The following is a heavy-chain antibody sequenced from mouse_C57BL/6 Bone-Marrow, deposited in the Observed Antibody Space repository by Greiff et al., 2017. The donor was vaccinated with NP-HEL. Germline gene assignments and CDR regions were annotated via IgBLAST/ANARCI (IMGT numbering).Heavy chain of an antibody. D-gene: IGHD1-1*01. CDR1: GYAFSSSW. CDR2: IYPGDGDT. V-gene: IGHV1-82*01. Sequence: QVQLQQSGPELVKPGASVKISCKASGYAFSSSWMNWVKQRPGKGLEWIGRIYPGDGDTNYNGKFKGKATLTADKSSSTAYMQLSSLTYEDSAVYFCARRGIYYYDSSFDYWGQGTTLTVSS. CDR3: ARRGIYYYDSSFDY. J-gene: IGHJ2*01.